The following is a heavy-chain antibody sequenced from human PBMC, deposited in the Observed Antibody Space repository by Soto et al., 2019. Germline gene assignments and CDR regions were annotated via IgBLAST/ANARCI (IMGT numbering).Heavy chain of an antibody. CDR2: IHYRGST. J-gene: IGHJ4*02. V-gene: IGHV4-59*01. Sequence: QVQLQESGPGLVKPSETLSLSCTVSGASISDYYWSWIRQPPGKRPEWIGYIHYRGSTNYNPSLKSRVTMTLDTSKNQFSLRLTSVTAADTAVYYCARDSVGSGYDWGQGTLVTVSS. CDR3: ARDSVGSGYD. D-gene: IGHD5-12*01. CDR1: GASISDYY.